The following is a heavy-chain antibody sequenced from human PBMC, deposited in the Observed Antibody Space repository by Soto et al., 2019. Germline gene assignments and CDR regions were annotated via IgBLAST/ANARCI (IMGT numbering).Heavy chain of an antibody. CDR1: GYSISSGYY. CDR3: AREQLSNYYYYGMDV. Sequence: SETLSLTCAVSGYSISSGYYWGWIRQPPGKGLEWIGSIYHSGSNYYNPSLKSRVTISVDTSKNQFSLKLSSVTAADTAVYYCAREQLSNYYYYGMDVWGQGTTVTVSS. V-gene: IGHV4-38-2*02. CDR2: IYHSGSN. J-gene: IGHJ6*02. D-gene: IGHD5-18*01.